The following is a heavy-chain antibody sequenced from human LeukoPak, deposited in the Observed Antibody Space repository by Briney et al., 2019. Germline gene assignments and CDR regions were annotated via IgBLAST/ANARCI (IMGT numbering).Heavy chain of an antibody. CDR3: AKEQTSSGFFDY. CDR2: ISGSGDRT. CDR1: GFTFSSYS. J-gene: IGHJ4*02. D-gene: IGHD3-10*01. V-gene: IGHV3-23*01. Sequence: PGGSLRLSCAASGFTFSSYSMNWVREAPGKGLEWVSAISGSGDRTSYADSVKGRFTVSRDNSKNTVYLQMNSLRAEDRAVYYCAKEQTSSGFFDYWGQGTLVTVSS.